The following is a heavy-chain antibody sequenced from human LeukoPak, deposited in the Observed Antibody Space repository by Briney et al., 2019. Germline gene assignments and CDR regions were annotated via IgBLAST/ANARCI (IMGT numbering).Heavy chain of an antibody. V-gene: IGHV1-3*01. D-gene: IGHD6-19*01. J-gene: IGHJ4*02. CDR3: ARDVAVAGTGEFDY. Sequence: ASVTVSCKASGYTFTSYAMHWVRQAPGQRLEWMGWINAGNGNTKYSQKFQGRVTITRDTSASTAYMELSSLRSEDTAVYYCARDVAVAGTGEFDYWGQGTLVTVSS. CDR2: INAGNGNT. CDR1: GYTFTSYA.